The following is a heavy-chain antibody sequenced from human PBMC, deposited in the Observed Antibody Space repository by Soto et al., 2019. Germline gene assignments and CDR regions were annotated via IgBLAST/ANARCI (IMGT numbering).Heavy chain of an antibody. CDR1: GYSFTSYW. Sequence: GESLKISCKGSGYSFTSYWISWVRQMPGKGLEWMGRIDPSDSYTNYSPSFQGHVTISADKSISTAYLQWSSLKASDTAMYYCARNNLGSGYQSWNDVYYYYYGMDVWGQGTTVTVSS. J-gene: IGHJ6*02. D-gene: IGHD1-1*01. CDR3: ARNNLGSGYQSWNDVYYYYYGMDV. V-gene: IGHV5-10-1*01. CDR2: IDPSDSYT.